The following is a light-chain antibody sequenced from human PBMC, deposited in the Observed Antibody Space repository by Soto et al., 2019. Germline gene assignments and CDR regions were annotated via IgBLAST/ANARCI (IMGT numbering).Light chain of an antibody. CDR1: RAIGNY. Sequence: DMQMTQSPSSLSASVGDRVTVTCRASRAIGNYLAWYQQKPGKVPKLLIYAAFTLQSGDPSRFSASGSGTDFTLTISSLQPEDVATYYCQNYGGAPLTFGGGTKVEIK. J-gene: IGKJ4*01. CDR3: QNYGGAPLT. CDR2: AAF. V-gene: IGKV1-27*01.